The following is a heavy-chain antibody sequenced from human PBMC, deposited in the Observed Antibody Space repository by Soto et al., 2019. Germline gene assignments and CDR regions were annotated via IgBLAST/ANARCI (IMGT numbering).Heavy chain of an antibody. V-gene: IGHV4-39*01. Sequence: SETLSLTCTVAGGSIGSSSYYWGWIRQPPGKGLEWIGSIYYSGSTYYNPSLKSRVTISVDTSKNQFSLKLSSVTAADTAVYYSAKHGTTVMSNGFVPWGQGTLVTVSS. CDR3: AKHGTTVMSNGFVP. J-gene: IGHJ5*02. CDR2: IYYSGST. D-gene: IGHD3-16*01. CDR1: GGSIGSSSYY.